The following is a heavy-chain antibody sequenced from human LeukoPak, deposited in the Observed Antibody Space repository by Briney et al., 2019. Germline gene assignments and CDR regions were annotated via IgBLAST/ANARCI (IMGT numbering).Heavy chain of an antibody. J-gene: IGHJ5*02. CDR1: GGSIGSSNW. Sequence: SETLSLTCAVSGGSIGSSNWWSWVRQPPGKGLEWIGSIYYSGSTYYNPSLKSRVTISVDTSKNQFSLRLSSVTAADTAVYYCARPRGGYYGVLWFDPWGQGTLVTVSS. CDR3: ARPRGGYYGVLWFDP. V-gene: IGHV4-39*01. CDR2: IYYSGST. D-gene: IGHD3-22*01.